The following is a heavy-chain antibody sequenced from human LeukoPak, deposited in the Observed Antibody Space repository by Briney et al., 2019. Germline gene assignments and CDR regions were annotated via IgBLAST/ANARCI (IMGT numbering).Heavy chain of an antibody. Sequence: SETLSLTCTVSGGSISSSSYYWGWIRQPPGKGLEWIGSIYYSGSTYYNPSLKSRVTISVDTSKNQFSLKLSSVTAADTAVYYCARGIREMATITDYWGQGTLVTVSS. V-gene: IGHV4-39*01. D-gene: IGHD5-24*01. CDR3: ARGIREMATITDY. CDR2: IYYSGST. CDR1: GGSISSSSYY. J-gene: IGHJ4*02.